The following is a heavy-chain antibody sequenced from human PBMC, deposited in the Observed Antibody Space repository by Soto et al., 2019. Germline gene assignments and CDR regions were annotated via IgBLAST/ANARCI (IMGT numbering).Heavy chain of an antibody. V-gene: IGHV3-64D*06. Sequence: GGSLRLSCAASGFTFSSYAMTWVRQAPGKGLEWVSGIIWNGGSTHYADSVKGRFTISRDNSKNTQYLQMSSLRADDTAVYYCVKGEYYYDSSGYYPFDYWGQGTLVTVSS. CDR1: GFTFSSYA. CDR2: IIWNGGST. CDR3: VKGEYYYDSSGYYPFDY. D-gene: IGHD3-22*01. J-gene: IGHJ4*02.